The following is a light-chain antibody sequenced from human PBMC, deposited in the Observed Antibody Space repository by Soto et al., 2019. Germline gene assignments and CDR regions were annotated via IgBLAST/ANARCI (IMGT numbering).Light chain of an antibody. CDR2: GAS. CDR3: QQYYSSPPNT. V-gene: IGKV3-20*01. Sequence: EIVLTQSPGTLSLSPGERATLSCRASQSVSSSYLAGYQQKPGQAPRLLIYGASSRATGIPDRFSGSGSGTHFTLTISRLEPEDVAVYYCQQYYSSPPNTFGQGTKLEIK. CDR1: QSVSSSY. J-gene: IGKJ2*01.